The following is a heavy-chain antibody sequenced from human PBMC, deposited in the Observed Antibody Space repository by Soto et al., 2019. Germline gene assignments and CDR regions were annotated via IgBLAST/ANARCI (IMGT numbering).Heavy chain of an antibody. CDR2: ISGSGSNT. CDR3: AKLPNIAVAVAAHRYFDY. J-gene: IGHJ4*02. D-gene: IGHD6-19*01. CDR1: GFTFSNYA. V-gene: IGHV3-23*01. Sequence: GGSLRLSCAASGFTFSNYAMSWVRQAPWKGLEWVSAISGSGSNTYYADSVKGRFTISRDNSKNTLYLQMNSLRAEDTAIYFCAKLPNIAVAVAAHRYFDYWGQGTLVTVSS.